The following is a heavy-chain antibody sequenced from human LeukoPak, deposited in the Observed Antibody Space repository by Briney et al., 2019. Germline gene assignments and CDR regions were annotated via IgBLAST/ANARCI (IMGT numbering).Heavy chain of an antibody. V-gene: IGHV4-39*07. J-gene: IGHJ5*02. CDR2: IYSSGST. CDR3: ARSLPSIYWFDP. CDR1: GASISGSNYY. D-gene: IGHD6-6*01. Sequence: SETLSLTCAVSGASISGSNYYWGWIRQPPGKGLEWIGNIYSSGSTYYNASLQSRVTISVDTSKNQFSLKLSSVTAADTAVYYCARSLPSIYWFDPWGQGTLVTVSS.